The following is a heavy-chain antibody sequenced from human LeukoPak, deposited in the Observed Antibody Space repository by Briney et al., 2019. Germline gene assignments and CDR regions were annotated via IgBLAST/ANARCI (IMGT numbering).Heavy chain of an antibody. J-gene: IGHJ5*02. V-gene: IGHV4-39*07. CDR2: IYYSGST. D-gene: IGHD4-11*01. CDR3: ARDDGGYSNIDH. Sequence: SETLSLTCTVSGGSISSSSYYWGWIRQPPGKGLEWLGSIYYSGSTYYNPSLKSRVTISVDTSKNQFSLKLSSVTAADTAVYYCARDDGGYSNIDHWGQGTLVTVSS. CDR1: GGSISSSSYY.